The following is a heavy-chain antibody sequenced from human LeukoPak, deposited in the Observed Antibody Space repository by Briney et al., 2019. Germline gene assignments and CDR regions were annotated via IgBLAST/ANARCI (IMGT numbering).Heavy chain of an antibody. CDR3: ARHSSGYPYYFDY. D-gene: IGHD3-22*01. J-gene: IGHJ4*02. CDR1: GGSISSSSYY. CDR2: IYYSGST. V-gene: IGHV4-39*01. Sequence: SESLSLTCTVSGGSISSSSYYWGWLRQPPGKGLEWFGSIYYSGSTYYNPSLKCRVTISVDTSKNQFSLKLSAVTAADTAVYYCARHSSGYPYYFDYWGQGTLVTVSS.